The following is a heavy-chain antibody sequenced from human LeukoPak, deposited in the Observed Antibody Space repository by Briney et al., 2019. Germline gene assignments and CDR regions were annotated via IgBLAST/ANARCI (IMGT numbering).Heavy chain of an antibody. CDR2: IWYDGSNK. Sequence: GGSLRLSCAASGFTFSSYAMSWVRQAPGKGLEWVAVIWYDGSNKYYADSVKGRFTISRDNSKNTLYLQMNSLRAEDTAVYYCARDSLRNFDYWGQGTLVTVSS. V-gene: IGHV3-33*08. D-gene: IGHD3-3*01. CDR3: ARDSLRNFDY. J-gene: IGHJ4*02. CDR1: GFTFSSYA.